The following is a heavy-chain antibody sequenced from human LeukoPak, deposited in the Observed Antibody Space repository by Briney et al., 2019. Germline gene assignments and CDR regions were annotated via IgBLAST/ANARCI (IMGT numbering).Heavy chain of an antibody. CDR3: AKASEERYSGYDDYLHY. CDR2: ISWNGDTI. CDR1: GFSFEDHA. V-gene: IGHV3-9*01. Sequence: GGSLRLSCVVSGFSFEDHAMHWVRHAPGKGLEWVLGISWNGDTIGYADSVKGRFTVSRDNAKNSVYLQMNNLRTEDTALYHCAKASEERYSGYDDYLHYWGQGTLVTVSS. J-gene: IGHJ4*02. D-gene: IGHD5-12*01.